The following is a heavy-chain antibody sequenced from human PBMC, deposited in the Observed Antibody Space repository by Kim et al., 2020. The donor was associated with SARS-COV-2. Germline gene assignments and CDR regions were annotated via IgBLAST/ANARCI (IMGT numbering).Heavy chain of an antibody. V-gene: IGHV3-33*05. Sequence: GGSLRLSCAASGFTFSTSGMHWVRQAPGRGLGWVALISYDGSNTYYADSVKGRFTISRDNSKNTLYLQMNSLRAEDTSVYYCARGGSAWSFIIWGQGTLVTVSS. CDR1: GFTFSTSG. CDR3: ARGGSAWSFII. J-gene: IGHJ4*02. D-gene: IGHD6-19*01. CDR2: ISYDGSNT.